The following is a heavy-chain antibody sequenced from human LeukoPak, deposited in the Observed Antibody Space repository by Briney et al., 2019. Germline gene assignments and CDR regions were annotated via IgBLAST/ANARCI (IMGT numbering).Heavy chain of an antibody. J-gene: IGHJ3*02. CDR3: GRHQHSGSYGAFDI. V-gene: IGHV5-51*01. CDR2: IHPGDSDT. Sequence: GESLKISCQGSGYTFTAYWIGWVRQMPGTGLEWVGIIHPGDSDTRYSPSFQGQVTISADKSITTAYLQWSSLKASDTAMYYCGRHQHSGSYGAFDIWGQGTMVTVSS. D-gene: IGHD1-26*01. CDR1: GYTFTAYW.